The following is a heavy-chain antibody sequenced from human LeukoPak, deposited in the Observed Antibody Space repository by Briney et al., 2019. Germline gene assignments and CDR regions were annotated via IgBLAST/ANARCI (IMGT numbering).Heavy chain of an antibody. J-gene: IGHJ1*01. D-gene: IGHD6-13*01. Sequence: GGSLRLSCAASGFTFSRYWMSWVRQAPGKGLEWVANIKQDGSEKHYVDSVKGRFTISRDNSKNTLYLQMNSLRAEDTAVYYCARDSWTNAEYFQHWGQGTLVTVSS. CDR2: IKQDGSEK. V-gene: IGHV3-7*01. CDR3: ARDSWTNAEYFQH. CDR1: GFTFSRYW.